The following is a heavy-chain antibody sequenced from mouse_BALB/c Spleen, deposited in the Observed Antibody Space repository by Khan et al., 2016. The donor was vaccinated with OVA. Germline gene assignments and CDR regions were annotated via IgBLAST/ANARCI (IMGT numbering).Heavy chain of an antibody. V-gene: IGHV1S81*02. CDR2: INPSNGGA. D-gene: IGHD2-1*01. CDR1: GYTFTSYY. J-gene: IGHJ3*01. Sequence: QVQLKQSGAELVKPGASVKISCKASGYTFTSYYMYWVKQRPGQGLEWIGGINPSNGGAHFNEKFKNKATLTVDKSSSIAYMELSSLTSEDSAVYYCARSGYGNPFAYWGQGTLVTVSA. CDR3: ARSGYGNPFAY.